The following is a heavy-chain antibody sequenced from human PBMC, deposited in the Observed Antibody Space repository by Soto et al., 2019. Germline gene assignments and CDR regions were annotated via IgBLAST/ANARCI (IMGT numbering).Heavy chain of an antibody. Sequence: PSATLSLTCTVSGGSISSYYCSWIRQPPGKGLEWIGYIYYSGSTDYNPSLKSRVTISVDTSKNQFSLKLSSVTAADTAVYYCARGFSGWYYFDYWGQGTLVTVSS. CDR1: GGSISSYY. CDR3: ARGFSGWYYFDY. V-gene: IGHV4-59*01. J-gene: IGHJ4*02. D-gene: IGHD6-19*01. CDR2: IYYSGST.